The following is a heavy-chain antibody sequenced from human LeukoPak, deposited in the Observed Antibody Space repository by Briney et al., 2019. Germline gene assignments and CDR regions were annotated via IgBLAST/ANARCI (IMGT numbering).Heavy chain of an antibody. Sequence: SETLSLTCTVSGGSISSYYWTWIRQPPGKGLEWIGEINHSGSTNYNPSLKSRVTISVDTSKNQFSLKLSSVTAADTAVYYCARETYSSGWGYYYYYYMDVWGKGTTVTVSS. J-gene: IGHJ6*03. D-gene: IGHD6-19*01. CDR1: GGSISSYY. CDR2: INHSGST. V-gene: IGHV4-34*01. CDR3: ARETYSSGWGYYYYYYMDV.